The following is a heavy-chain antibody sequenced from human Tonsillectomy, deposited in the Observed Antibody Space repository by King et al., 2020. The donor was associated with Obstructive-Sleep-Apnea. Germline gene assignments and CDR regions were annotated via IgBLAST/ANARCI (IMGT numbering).Heavy chain of an antibody. CDR2: IYHSGST. J-gene: IGHJ4*02. CDR3: ARRTTKPAXRXXEAAGXVXLXX. CDR1: GGSINGFY. Sequence: MQLQESGPGLVKPSETLSLTCTVSGGSINGFYWSWIRQPPGKGLEWIGYIYHSGSTNYSPSLNSRVTISLDTSKNQFSLKLRSVTAADTALYYCARRTTKPAXRXXEAAGXVXLXXXGQGTLVTVSS. D-gene: IGHD4-11*01. V-gene: IGHV4-59*08.